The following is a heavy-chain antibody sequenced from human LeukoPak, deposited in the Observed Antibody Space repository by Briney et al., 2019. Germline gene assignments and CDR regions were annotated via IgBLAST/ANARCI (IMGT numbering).Heavy chain of an antibody. CDR2: SYAGNGDA. D-gene: IGHD2-15*01. Sequence: ASVKVSCKASGDTFSSYAMHWARQAPGQSHEWLGWSYAGNGDAKYSQGFQDRVTMTRDTSTSTVYMELSSLRSEDTAVYYCARGVVFKSSSWYDTWGQGTLVTVSS. J-gene: IGHJ5*02. V-gene: IGHV1-3*02. CDR3: ARGVVFKSSSWYDT. CDR1: GDTFSSYA.